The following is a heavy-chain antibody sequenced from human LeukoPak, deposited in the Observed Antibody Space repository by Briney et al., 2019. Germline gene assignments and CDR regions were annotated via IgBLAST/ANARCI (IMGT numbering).Heavy chain of an antibody. V-gene: IGHV5-51*01. CDR3: ARRPYCSTNSWPRVFEY. D-gene: IGHD2-2*01. Sequence: GESLKISCKGSGYSFTSYWIGWVRQMPGKVLEWMGSIYPGDSDTRYSPSFQGQVTISADKSISTAYLQWSSLKASDTAMYFCARRPYCSTNSWPRVFEYWGQGTLVTVSS. J-gene: IGHJ4*02. CDR2: IYPGDSDT. CDR1: GYSFTSYW.